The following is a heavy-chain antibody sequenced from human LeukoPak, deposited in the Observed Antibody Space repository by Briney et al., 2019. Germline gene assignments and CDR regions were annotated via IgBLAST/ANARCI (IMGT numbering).Heavy chain of an antibody. V-gene: IGHV3-23*01. CDR1: GFTFSSYA. CDR3: AKDPVLVDTAMATMIDY. CDR2: ISGSGGST. Sequence: GGSLRLSCAASGFTFSSYAMSWVRQAPGKGLEWVSAISGSGGSTYYADSAKGRFTISRDNSKNTLYLQMNSLRAEDTAVYYCAKDPVLVDTAMATMIDYWGQGTLVTVSS. J-gene: IGHJ4*02. D-gene: IGHD5-18*01.